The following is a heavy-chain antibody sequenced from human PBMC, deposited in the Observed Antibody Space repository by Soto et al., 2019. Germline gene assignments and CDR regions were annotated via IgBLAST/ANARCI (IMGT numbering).Heavy chain of an antibody. Sequence: ASVKVSCKASGYTFTGYYMHWVRQAPGQGLEWMGWINPNSGDTKYAQKFQGRVTITRDTSASTAYMELSSLRSEDTAVYYCARNLMDYDILTGYYMAYYFAYWGQGTLVTVSS. CDR3: ARNLMDYDILTGYYMAYYFAY. J-gene: IGHJ4*01. CDR2: INPNSGDT. D-gene: IGHD3-9*01. V-gene: IGHV1-2*02. CDR1: GYTFTGYY.